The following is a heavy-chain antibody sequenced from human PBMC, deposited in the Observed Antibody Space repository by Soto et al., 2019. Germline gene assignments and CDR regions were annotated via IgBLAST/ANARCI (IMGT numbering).Heavy chain of an antibody. V-gene: IGHV1-18*01. J-gene: IGHJ4*02. CDR2: ISAYNGNT. CDR1: GSTFNRYG. Sequence: HVQMVQSAAEVKKPGASAKVSCNASGSTFNRYGISWVRQAPGKGLEWMGWISAYNGNTNYAQKLQGRVTITTDTATSKAYLELKSLRSDDTAVDYCARDRIAVAGTFYYCGKGTRVTVSS. D-gene: IGHD6-19*01. CDR3: ARDRIAVAGTFYY.